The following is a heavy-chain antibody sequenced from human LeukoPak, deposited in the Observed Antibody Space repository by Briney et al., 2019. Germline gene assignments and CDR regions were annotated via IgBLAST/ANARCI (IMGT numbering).Heavy chain of an antibody. V-gene: IGHV3-21*01. CDR1: GFPFSTYS. Sequence: PGGSLRLSCAASGFPFSTYSMNWVRQAPGKGLEWVSSISGSSDYIYYADSVKGRFTISRDNAKNSLYLQMNSLRAEDTAVYYCARDRNYYDSSGYSKTVDYWGQGTLVTVSS. CDR3: ARDRNYYDSSGYSKTVDY. J-gene: IGHJ4*02. CDR2: ISGSSDYI. D-gene: IGHD3-22*01.